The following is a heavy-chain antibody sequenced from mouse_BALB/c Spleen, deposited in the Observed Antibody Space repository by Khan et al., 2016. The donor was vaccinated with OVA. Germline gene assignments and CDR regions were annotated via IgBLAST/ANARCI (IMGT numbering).Heavy chain of an antibody. V-gene: IGHV2-9*02. CDR2: IWAGGST. CDR1: GFSLTSYG. CDR3: ARAFYYGAWFAY. Sequence: QVQLKESGPGLVAPSQTLSITCTVSGFSLTSYGVHWVRQPPGKGLEWLGVIWAGGSTNHNSALMSRLSISKDNSKSQVFLQMNSLQTDDTAMYYCARAFYYGAWFAYWGQGTLVTVSA. J-gene: IGHJ3*01. D-gene: IGHD1-1*01.